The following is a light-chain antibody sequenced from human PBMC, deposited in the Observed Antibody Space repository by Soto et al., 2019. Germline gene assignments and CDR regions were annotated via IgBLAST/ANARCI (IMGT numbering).Light chain of an antibody. V-gene: IGLV2-14*01. CDR1: SSDVGNYNY. Sequence: QSALTQPASVSGSPGQSITISCTGTSSDVGNYNYVSWYQQQPGKAPKLMIYDGSNRPSGVSNRFSGSKSGNTASLTISGLQAEDEADYYCSSYTSTMTLVFGGGTKLTVL. J-gene: IGLJ3*02. CDR2: DGS. CDR3: SSYTSTMTLV.